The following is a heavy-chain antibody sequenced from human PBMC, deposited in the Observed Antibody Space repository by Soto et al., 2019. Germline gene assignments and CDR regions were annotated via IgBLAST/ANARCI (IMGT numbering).Heavy chain of an antibody. J-gene: IGHJ1*01. V-gene: IGHV1-24*01. Sequence: ASVDVACKVFGQDLNEVGMDEVAQTAGKRREWIVGFDPEEGKMSYRQYCQGRVTMTDDTSTDTEYMDLNSLTSEDTAIYYCVTALGVALAPLSILYFQQWGPGSVVTVSS. CDR2: FDPEEGKM. CDR3: VTALGVALAPLSILYFQQ. D-gene: IGHD2-21*01. CDR1: GQDLNEVG.